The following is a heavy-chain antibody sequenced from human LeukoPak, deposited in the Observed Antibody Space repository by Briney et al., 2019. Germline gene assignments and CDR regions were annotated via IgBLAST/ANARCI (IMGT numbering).Heavy chain of an antibody. CDR1: SGXX. D-gene: IGHD7-27*01. V-gene: IGHV4-34*01. Sequence: SGXXWSWIRXPPGKGLEWIGEINHSGSTNYNPSLKSRVTISVDTSKNQFSLKLSSVTAADTAVYYCARGPWVDYWGQGTLVTVSS. J-gene: IGHJ4*02. CDR2: INHSGST. CDR3: ARGPWVDY.